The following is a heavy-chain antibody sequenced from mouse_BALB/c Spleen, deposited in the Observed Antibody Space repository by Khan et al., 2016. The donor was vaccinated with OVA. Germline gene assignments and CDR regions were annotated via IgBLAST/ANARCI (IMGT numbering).Heavy chain of an antibody. CDR2: IRKKASGYTT. CDR1: GFTFTDYY. Sequence: EVELVESGGGLVQPGGSLRLSCATSGFTFTDYYMNWVRQPPGKALEWLGFIRKKASGYTTEYSPSVEGRFTIPRDNSQSRRYRQRNTLRAEDSATYYCARVDYGYGLAYWGQGTLVTVSA. D-gene: IGHD1-2*01. CDR3: ARVDYGYGLAY. J-gene: IGHJ3*01. V-gene: IGHV7-3*02.